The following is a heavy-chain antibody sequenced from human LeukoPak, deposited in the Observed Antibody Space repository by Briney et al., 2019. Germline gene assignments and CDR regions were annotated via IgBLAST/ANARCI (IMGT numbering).Heavy chain of an antibody. J-gene: IGHJ6*03. CDR3: ARGTRYCSSSSSCYRGGNYSYYMDV. Sequence: GASVKVSCKASGYTFTNYDINWVRQATGQGLEWMGWMNPNSGNTGYAQKFQGRVTITRDTSISTAYMELSSLRSEDTAVYYCARGTRYCSSSSSCYRGGNYSYYMDVWGKGTTVTVSS. CDR2: MNPNSGNT. CDR1: GYTFTNYD. V-gene: IGHV1-8*01. D-gene: IGHD2-2*02.